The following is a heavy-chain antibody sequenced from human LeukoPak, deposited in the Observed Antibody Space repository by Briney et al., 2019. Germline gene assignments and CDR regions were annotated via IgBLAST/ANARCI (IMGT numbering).Heavy chain of an antibody. D-gene: IGHD2-21*02. CDR1: GFTFSSSA. CDR2: IGYSGGGT. V-gene: IGHV3-23*01. J-gene: IGHJ5*02. CDR3: AKDGTVTGPGWFDP. Sequence: GGSLRLSCAASGFTFSSSAMSWVRQVPGKGLEWVSTIGYSGGGTYYADSVKGRFTISRDNSKNTLYLQVNSLRAEDTAVYYCAKDGTVTGPGWFDPWGQGTLVTVSS.